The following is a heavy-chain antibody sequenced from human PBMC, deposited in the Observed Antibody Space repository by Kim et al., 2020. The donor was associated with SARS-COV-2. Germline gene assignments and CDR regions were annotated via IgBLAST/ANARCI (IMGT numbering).Heavy chain of an antibody. V-gene: IGHV1-8*01. Sequence: ASVKVSCKASGYTFTSYDINWVRQATGQGLEWMGWMNPNSGNTGYAQKFQGRVTMTRNTSISTAYMELSSLRSEDTAVYYCARGPPWRGSSTEQNYYGMDVWGQGTTVTVSS. D-gene: IGHD2-2*01. CDR1: GYTFTSYD. CDR3: ARGPPWRGSSTEQNYYGMDV. CDR2: MNPNSGNT. J-gene: IGHJ6*02.